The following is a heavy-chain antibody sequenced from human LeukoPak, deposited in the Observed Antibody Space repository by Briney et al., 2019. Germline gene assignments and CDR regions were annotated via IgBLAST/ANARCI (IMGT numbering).Heavy chain of an antibody. D-gene: IGHD1-1*01. CDR1: GYTFTNQG. CDR2: INAYNCNT. J-gene: IGHJ4*02. V-gene: IGHV1-18*01. CDR3: SREGPTGEFLGDY. Sequence: ASVTVSFKGSGYTFTNQGISWVRQAPGKGREGMGLINAYNCNTNYAQKFQGRVTFTTDTSTSTVYMELRSLRSDDTAVYYCSREGPTGEFLGDYWGQGTLVTVSS.